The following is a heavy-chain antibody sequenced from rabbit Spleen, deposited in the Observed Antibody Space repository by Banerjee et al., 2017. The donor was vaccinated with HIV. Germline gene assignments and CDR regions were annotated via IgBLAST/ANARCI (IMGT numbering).Heavy chain of an antibody. V-gene: IGHV1S45*01. CDR2: IWSGSGSRN. CDR1: GFDFSTGYD. CDR3: ARYVRGSDYLDL. J-gene: IGHJ4*01. D-gene: IGHD8-1*01. Sequence: QEQLVESGGGLVQPEGSLTLTCTGSGFDFSTGYDVCWVRQAPGKGLEWIACIWSGSGSRNYYATWAKGRFTISETSSTTVTLQMTSLTAADTATYFCARYVRGSDYLDLWGPGTLVTVS.